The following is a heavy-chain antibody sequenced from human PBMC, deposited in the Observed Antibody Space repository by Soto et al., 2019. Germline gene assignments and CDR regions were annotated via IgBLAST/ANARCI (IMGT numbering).Heavy chain of an antibody. CDR2: INHSGST. J-gene: IGHJ6*02. CDR1: GGSFSGYY. V-gene: IGHV4-34*01. CDR3: AGGRTTVVTLYGYYGMDV. D-gene: IGHD4-17*01. Sequence: QVQLQQWGAGLLKPSETLSLTCAVYGGSFSGYYWNWIRQPPGKGLEWIGEINHSGSTNYNPSLKSRVTISVDTSKNQFSLKLSSVTAADTAVYYCAGGRTTVVTLYGYYGMDVWGQGTTVTVSS.